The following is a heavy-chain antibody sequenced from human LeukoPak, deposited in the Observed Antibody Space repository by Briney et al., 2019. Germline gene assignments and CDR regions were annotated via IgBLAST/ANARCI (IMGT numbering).Heavy chain of an antibody. CDR2: IKQDGSEK. CDR1: GFTFSTYW. D-gene: IGHD3-10*01. V-gene: IGHV3-7*05. CDR3: ARDSSVTMVRGVGDY. Sequence: GGSLRLSCAASGFTFSTYWMTWVRQAPGKGLEWVANIKQDGSEKYYMDSVKGRFTISRDNAKNSLFLQMNSLRAEDTAVYYCARDSSVTMVRGVGDYWGQGTLVTVSS. J-gene: IGHJ4*02.